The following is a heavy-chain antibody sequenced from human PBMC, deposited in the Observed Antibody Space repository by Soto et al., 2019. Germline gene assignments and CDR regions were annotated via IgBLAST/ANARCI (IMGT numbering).Heavy chain of an antibody. J-gene: IGHJ6*02. CDR3: SGGNALDV. CDR1: RFTLSTYW. CDR2: IDKDGGEK. V-gene: IGHV3-7*01. Sequence: EVQLVESGGGLVQPGGSLRLSCAASRFTLSTYWMTWVRQAPGKGLEWVANIDKDGGEKYYMDSVKGRFTISRDNAKNSLYLQMTSLRVEDTAVYYCSGGNALDVWGQGTTVTVSS.